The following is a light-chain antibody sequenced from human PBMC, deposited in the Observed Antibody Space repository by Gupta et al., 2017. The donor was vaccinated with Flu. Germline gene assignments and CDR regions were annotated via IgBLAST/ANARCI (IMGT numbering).Light chain of an antibody. CDR3: QQYCISLHT. V-gene: IGKV3-20*01. CDR1: QSVNNNL. J-gene: IGKJ2*01. Sequence: ESLLTQSPGTLSLSPGERATLTCRASQSVNNNLLTWYQQKPGQAPKLLIYGASSRATGIPDRFSGSGSGTDFTLTIRRLEPEDFAVYYCQQYCISLHTFGQGTKLEIK. CDR2: GAS.